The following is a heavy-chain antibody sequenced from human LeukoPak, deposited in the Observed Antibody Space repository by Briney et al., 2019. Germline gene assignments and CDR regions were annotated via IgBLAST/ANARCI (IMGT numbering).Heavy chain of an antibody. CDR1: GFTFSSYS. CDR2: ISSSSSYI. Sequence: GGSLRLSCAASGFTFSSYSMNWVRQAPGKGLEWVSSISSSSSYIYYADSVKGRFTISRDNAKNSLYPQMNSLRAEDTAVYYCASTSIQLWLVDIWGQGTMVTVSS. CDR3: ASTSIQLWLVDI. D-gene: IGHD5-18*01. J-gene: IGHJ3*02. V-gene: IGHV3-21*01.